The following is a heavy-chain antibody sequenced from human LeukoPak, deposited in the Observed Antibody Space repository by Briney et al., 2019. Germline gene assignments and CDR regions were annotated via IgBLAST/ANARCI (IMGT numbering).Heavy chain of an antibody. CDR1: GFTFSSYG. CDR3: AKRHSSGWYYLDY. Sequence: PGGSLRLSCAASGFTFSSYGMSWVRQAPGKGLEWVSAIISGSGSSTYYADSVKGRFTISRDNSKNTLYLQMNSLRAEDTAVYYCAKRHSSGWYYLDYWGQGTLVTVSS. CDR2: IISGSGSST. J-gene: IGHJ4*02. V-gene: IGHV3-23*01. D-gene: IGHD6-19*01.